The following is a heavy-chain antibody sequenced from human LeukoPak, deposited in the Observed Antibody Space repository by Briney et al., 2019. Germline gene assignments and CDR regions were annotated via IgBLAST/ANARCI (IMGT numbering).Heavy chain of an antibody. CDR1: GYTFTSYG. V-gene: IGHV1-18*01. Sequence: ASVKVSCKASGYTFTSYGISWVRQAPGQGLEWMGWISVDNGNTNYAQKLQGRVTMTTDTSTSTAYMELRSLRSDDTAVYYCAREGYCSGGSCYSDAFDIWGQGTMVIVSS. CDR3: AREGYCSGGSCYSDAFDI. D-gene: IGHD2-15*01. CDR2: ISVDNGNT. J-gene: IGHJ3*02.